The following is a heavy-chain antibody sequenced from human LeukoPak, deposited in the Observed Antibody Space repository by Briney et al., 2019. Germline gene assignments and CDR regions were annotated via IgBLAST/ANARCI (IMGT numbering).Heavy chain of an antibody. V-gene: IGHV1-69*13. CDR1: GGTFSSYA. J-gene: IGHJ6*02. CDR2: IIPIFGTA. Sequence: SVKVSCKASGGTFSSYAISWVRQAPGQGLEWMGGIIPIFGTANYAQKFQGRVTITADESTSTAYMELSSLRSEDTAVYYCARDRGYYDSSGYNYYYYGMDVWGQGTTVTVSS. D-gene: IGHD3-22*01. CDR3: ARDRGYYDSSGYNYYYYGMDV.